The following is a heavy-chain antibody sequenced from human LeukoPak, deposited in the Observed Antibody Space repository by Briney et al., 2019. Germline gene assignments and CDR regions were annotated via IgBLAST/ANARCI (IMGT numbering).Heavy chain of an antibody. Sequence: PGGPLRLSCAASGFTFSSYAMSWVRQDPGKGLEWVSAISGSGGSTYYADSVKGRFTISRDNSKNTLYLQMNSLRAEDTAVYYCAKMDRGSPPYNWFDPWGQGTLVTVSS. J-gene: IGHJ5*02. V-gene: IGHV3-23*01. CDR3: AKMDRGSPPYNWFDP. CDR2: ISGSGGST. CDR1: GFTFSSYA. D-gene: IGHD3-16*01.